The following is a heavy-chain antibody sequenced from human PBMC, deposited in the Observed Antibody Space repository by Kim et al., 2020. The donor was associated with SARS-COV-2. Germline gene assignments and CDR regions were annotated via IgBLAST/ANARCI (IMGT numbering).Heavy chain of an antibody. D-gene: IGHD2-2*01. Sequence: DAGKGQFTISRDNTKKSLFLQMNSLRAEDTAVYYCASTVVEVVSASDYFDLWGQGTLVTVSS. J-gene: IGHJ4*02. CDR3: ASTVVEVVSASDYFDL. V-gene: IGHV3-11*03.